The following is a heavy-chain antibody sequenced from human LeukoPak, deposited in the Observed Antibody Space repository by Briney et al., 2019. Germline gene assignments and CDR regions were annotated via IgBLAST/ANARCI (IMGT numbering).Heavy chain of an antibody. V-gene: IGHV4-39*07. D-gene: IGHD2-2*01. Sequence: PSETLSLTCTVSGGSISSSSYYWGWIRQPPGKGLEWIGSIYYSGSTNYNPSLKSRVTISVDTSRNQFSLKLSSVTAADTAVYYCARAQLELNQLPAPFDYWGQGTLVTVSS. CDR2: IYYSGST. CDR3: ARAQLELNQLPAPFDY. CDR1: GGSISSSSYY. J-gene: IGHJ4*02.